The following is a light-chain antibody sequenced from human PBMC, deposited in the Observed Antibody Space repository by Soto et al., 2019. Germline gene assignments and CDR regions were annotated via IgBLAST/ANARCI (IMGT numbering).Light chain of an antibody. J-gene: IGLJ2*01. Sequence: QAVVTQPPSASGTPGQRVTLSCSGSSSNIGSNNVDWYQYLPGTAPRLVIFANNLRPSGVPDRFSGSKSDTSASLAVSGLQSEDEADYYCAAWDGSLSGLVFGGGTKLTVL. V-gene: IGLV1-44*01. CDR2: ANN. CDR1: SSNIGSNN. CDR3: AAWDGSLSGLV.